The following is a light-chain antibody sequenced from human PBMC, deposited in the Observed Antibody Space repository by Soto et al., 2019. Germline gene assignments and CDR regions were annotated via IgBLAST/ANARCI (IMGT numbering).Light chain of an antibody. V-gene: IGLV2-14*01. CDR2: DVS. CDR3: SSYTSSSSYV. CDR1: ISDVGGYNY. J-gene: IGLJ1*01. Sequence: QSALTQPASVSGSPGQSITISCTGTISDVGGYNYVSWYQQHPGKAPKLMIYDVSNRPSGVSNRFSGSKSGNTASLTISGLQAEDEADYYCSSYTSSSSYVFRTGTKLTVL.